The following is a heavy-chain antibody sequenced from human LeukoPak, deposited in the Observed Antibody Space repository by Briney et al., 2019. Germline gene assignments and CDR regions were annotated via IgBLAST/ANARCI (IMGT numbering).Heavy chain of an antibody. D-gene: IGHD6-13*01. CDR2: IYTTGST. J-gene: IGHJ4*02. CDR3: ARVVVIRSSSWFDY. Sequence: SETLSLTCTVSGGSISSFYWSWIRQPAAKGLEYIGRIYTTGSTDYNPSLKSRVTMSVDTSQNQFSLKLSSVTAADTAVYYCARVVVIRSSSWFDYWGQGTLVTVSS. CDR1: GGSISSFY. V-gene: IGHV4-4*07.